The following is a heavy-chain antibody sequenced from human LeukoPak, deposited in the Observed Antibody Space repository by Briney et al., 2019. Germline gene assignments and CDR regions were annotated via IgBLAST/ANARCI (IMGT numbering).Heavy chain of an antibody. D-gene: IGHD3-9*01. Sequence: PSETLSLTCTVSGGSISNYFWSWIRQPPGKGLEWIGYIYYSGSTNYNPSLKSRVTLSVDTSKNKSSLKLSSVTAADTAVYYCARAISYYYGMDVWGQGTTVTVSS. CDR3: ARAISYYYGMDV. CDR2: IYYSGST. CDR1: GGSISNYF. J-gene: IGHJ6*02. V-gene: IGHV4-59*01.